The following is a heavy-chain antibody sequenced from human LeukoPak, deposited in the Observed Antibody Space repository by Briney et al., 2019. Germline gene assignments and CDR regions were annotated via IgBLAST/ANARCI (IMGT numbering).Heavy chain of an antibody. CDR3: ARGRHPHSYYYDSSGYDAFDI. CDR1: GFTFSSYW. Sequence: GGSLRLSCAASGFTFSSYWMHWVRQAPGKRLVWVSRINSDGSSTSYADSVKGRFTISRDNAKNTLYLQLNSLRAEDTAVYYCARGRHPHSYYYDSSGYDAFDIWGQGTMVTVSS. J-gene: IGHJ3*02. CDR2: INSDGSST. D-gene: IGHD3-22*01. V-gene: IGHV3-74*01.